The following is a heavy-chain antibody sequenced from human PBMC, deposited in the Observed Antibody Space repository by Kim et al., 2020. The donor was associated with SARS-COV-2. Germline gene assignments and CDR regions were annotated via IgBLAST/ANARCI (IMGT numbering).Heavy chain of an antibody. V-gene: IGHV4-39*01. Sequence: SETLSLTCTVSGGSISSSSYYWGWIRQPPGKGLEWIGSIYYSGSTYYNPSLKSRVTISVDTSKNQFSLKLSSVTAADTAVYYCARRPYSSGWYGPYYYFYSMDVWGQGTTVTVSS. CDR1: GGSISSSSYY. J-gene: IGHJ6*02. CDR2: IYYSGST. D-gene: IGHD6-19*01. CDR3: ARRPYSSGWYGPYYYFYSMDV.